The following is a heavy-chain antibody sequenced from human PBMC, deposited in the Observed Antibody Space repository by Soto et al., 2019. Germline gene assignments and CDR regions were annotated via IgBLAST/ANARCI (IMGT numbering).Heavy chain of an antibody. J-gene: IGHJ6*02. Sequence: AETLTLTCAVYGGSFSGYYWSWIRQPPGKGLEWIGEINHSGSTKYNPSLKSRGTISVETNKNQFSLKLSTVTAADTAVYYCGRGLLRVPYIGVVPAARGGGMDVWGQGTTVTGS. CDR3: GRGLLRVPYIGVVPAARGGGMDV. V-gene: IGHV4-34*01. D-gene: IGHD2-2*01. CDR2: INHSGST. CDR1: GGSFSGYY.